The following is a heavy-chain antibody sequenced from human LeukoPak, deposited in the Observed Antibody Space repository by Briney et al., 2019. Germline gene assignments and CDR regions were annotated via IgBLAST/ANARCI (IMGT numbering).Heavy chain of an antibody. V-gene: IGHV1-8*03. CDR3: ARAPSPYYYDSSAYYSDY. CDR2: MNPYTGKT. CDR1: GYTFTSFD. J-gene: IGHJ4*02. Sequence: GASVKVSCKTSGYTFTSFDINWVRQAAGQGLEWLGWMNPYTGKTGYAQKFQGRVTFTGDTSTRTAYMEVSSLTSEGTAVYYCARAPSPYYYDSSAYYSDYWGQGTLVTVSS. D-gene: IGHD3-22*01.